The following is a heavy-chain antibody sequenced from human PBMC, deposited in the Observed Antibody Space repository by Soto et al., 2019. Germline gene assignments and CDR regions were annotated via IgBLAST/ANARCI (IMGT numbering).Heavy chain of an antibody. V-gene: IGHV5-51*01. CDR2: IYPGDSDT. D-gene: IGHD1-1*01. CDR3: ATHPVGTMATTVQDSRKVHYYYSGMDV. Sequence: GESLKISCKGFGDSFTNYWIGWVRQMPGKGLEWMGIIYPGDSDTRYSPSFQGQVIISADKSISTAYLQWSSLKASDTAIYYCATHPVGTMATTVQDSRKVHYYYSGMDVWGQGTTVTVSS. CDR1: GDSFTNYW. J-gene: IGHJ6*02.